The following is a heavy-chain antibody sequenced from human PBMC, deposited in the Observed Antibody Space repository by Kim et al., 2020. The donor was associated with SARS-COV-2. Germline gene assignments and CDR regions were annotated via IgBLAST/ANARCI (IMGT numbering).Heavy chain of an antibody. D-gene: IGHD3-16*01. Sequence: YAASVKGRFTISRDDSKSIAYLQMNSLRTEDTAVYYCTRGLSLLGHAFDIWGQGTMVTVSS. CDR3: TRGLSLLGHAFDI. V-gene: IGHV3-49*02. J-gene: IGHJ3*02.